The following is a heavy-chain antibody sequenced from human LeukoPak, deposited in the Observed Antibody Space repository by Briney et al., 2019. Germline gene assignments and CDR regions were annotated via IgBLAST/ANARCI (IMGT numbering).Heavy chain of an antibody. D-gene: IGHD6-19*01. J-gene: IGHJ4*02. CDR2: INSDGSST. Sequence: GGSLRLSCAASGFTFSSYEMNWVRQAPGKGLVWVSRINSDGSSTAYADSVKGRFTISRDNAKNTLYLQMNSLRAEDTAVYYCARVFSGWYFYFDNWGQGTLVTVSS. CDR3: ARVFSGWYFYFDN. V-gene: IGHV3-74*01. CDR1: GFTFSSYE.